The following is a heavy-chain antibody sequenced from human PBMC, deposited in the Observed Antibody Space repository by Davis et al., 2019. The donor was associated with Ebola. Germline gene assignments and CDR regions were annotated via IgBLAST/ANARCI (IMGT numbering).Heavy chain of an antibody. CDR2: ISGSGGST. D-gene: IGHD3-10*01. Sequence: GESLKISCTDSVITFSSYAMTWVRQAPGKGLEWVSAISGSGGSTYYADSVKGRFTISRDNSKNTLYLQMNSLRAEDTALYYCVKDRYYIYYHGMDVWGKGTTVAVSS. V-gene: IGHV3-23*01. J-gene: IGHJ6*04. CDR3: VKDRYYIYYHGMDV. CDR1: VITFSSYA.